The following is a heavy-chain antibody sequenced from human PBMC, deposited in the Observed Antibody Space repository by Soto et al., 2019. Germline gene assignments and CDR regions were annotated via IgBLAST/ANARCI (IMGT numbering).Heavy chain of an antibody. CDR1: GYTFTSYG. Sequence: QVQLVQSGAEVKKPGASVKVSCKASGYTFTSYGISWERQGPGQELEWMEWISAYNSNTNYAQKLEGRVTMTTDTPTSTAYMELRSLRSDDTAVYYCARALELRSEADYWGQGTLVTVSS. V-gene: IGHV1-18*01. D-gene: IGHD1-7*01. CDR3: ARALELRSEADY. J-gene: IGHJ4*02. CDR2: ISAYNSNT.